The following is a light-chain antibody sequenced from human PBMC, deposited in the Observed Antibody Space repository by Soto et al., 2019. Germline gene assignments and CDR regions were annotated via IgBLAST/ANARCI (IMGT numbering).Light chain of an antibody. V-gene: IGKV3-20*01. Sequence: EIVLTQSPGTLSLSPGERATLSCRASQSVSSSYLAWYQQKPGQAPRLLIYGASSSATGIPDRFSGSGSGTDVTLTISRLEPEDFAVYYCQQYGSALLFTFGPGTKVDIK. CDR3: QQYGSALLFT. J-gene: IGKJ3*01. CDR1: QSVSSSY. CDR2: GAS.